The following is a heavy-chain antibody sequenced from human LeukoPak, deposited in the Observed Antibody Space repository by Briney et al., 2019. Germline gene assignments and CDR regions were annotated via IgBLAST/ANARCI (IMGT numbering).Heavy chain of an antibody. J-gene: IGHJ3*02. CDR1: GYSFTSYW. D-gene: IGHD3-22*01. Sequence: GESLKISCKGSGYSFTSYWIGWVRQMPGKGLEWMGIIYPGDSDTRYSPSFQGQVTISADKSISTAYLQWSSLKASDTAMYYCAREESGQITTIVVGNGAFDIWGQGTMVTVSS. CDR3: AREESGQITTIVVGNGAFDI. CDR2: IYPGDSDT. V-gene: IGHV5-51*01.